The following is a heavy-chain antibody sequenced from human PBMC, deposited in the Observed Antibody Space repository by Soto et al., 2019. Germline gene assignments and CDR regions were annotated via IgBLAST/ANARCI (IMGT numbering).Heavy chain of an antibody. J-gene: IGHJ3*01. D-gene: IGHD3-22*01. CDR2: ISDSGDIT. CDR1: EFTFSTYA. V-gene: IGHV3-23*01. Sequence: ELKLLEIGGGLVQPGASLRLSCAASEFTFSTYAMTWVRQAPGRGLQWVATISDSGDITYYADSVKGRSAISRDNSRNTLYLQMNALRVEDTAVYYCAADWGDDSAFYDAFQVWGQGTMVSVSS. CDR3: AADWGDDSAFYDAFQV.